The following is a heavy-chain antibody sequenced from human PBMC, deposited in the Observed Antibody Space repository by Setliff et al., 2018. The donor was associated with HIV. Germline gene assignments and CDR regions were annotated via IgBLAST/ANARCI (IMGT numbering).Heavy chain of an antibody. J-gene: IGHJ5*02. D-gene: IGHD3-16*02. CDR1: GGSISPSNW. V-gene: IGHV4-4*08. CDR3: ARGYDYVWGSYRLPISALYFDP. Sequence: PSETLSLTCTVSGGSISPSNWWGWIRQTPGKGLEWIGRIYTSGSTNYNPSLKSRVTISVDTSKNQFSLKLSSVTAADTAVYYCARGYDYVWGSYRLPISALYFDPWGQGTLVTVSS. CDR2: IYTSGST.